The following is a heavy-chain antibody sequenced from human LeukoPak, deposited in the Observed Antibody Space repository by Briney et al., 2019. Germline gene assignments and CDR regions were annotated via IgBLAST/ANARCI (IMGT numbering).Heavy chain of an antibody. V-gene: IGHV1-18*01. CDR3: ATGVAAAGVTPNYFDY. D-gene: IGHD6-13*01. J-gene: IGHJ4*02. CDR2: ISAYNGNT. Sequence: ASVKVSCKASGYTFSTYGISWVRQAPGQGLEWMGWISAYNGNTNYAQKLQGRVTMTTDTSTSTAYMELRSLRSDDTAVYYCATGVAAAGVTPNYFDYWGQGTLVTVSS. CDR1: GYTFSTYG.